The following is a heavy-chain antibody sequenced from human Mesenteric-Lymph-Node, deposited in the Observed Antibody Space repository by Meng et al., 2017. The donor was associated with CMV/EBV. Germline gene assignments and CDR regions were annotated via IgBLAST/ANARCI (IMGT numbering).Heavy chain of an antibody. J-gene: IGHJ3*02. CDR2: MNPNSGNT. V-gene: IGHV1-8*03. Sequence: ASVKVSCKASGYTFTGYYMHWVRQATGQGLEWMGWMNPNSGNTGYAQKFQGRVTITRNTSISTAYMELSSLRSEDTAVYYCARGFGYSSGRDAFDIWGQGTMVTVSS. CDR3: ARGFGYSSGRDAFDI. CDR1: GYTFTGYY. D-gene: IGHD6-19*01.